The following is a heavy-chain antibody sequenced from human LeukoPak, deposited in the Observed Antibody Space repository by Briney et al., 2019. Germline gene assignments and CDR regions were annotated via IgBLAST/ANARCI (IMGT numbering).Heavy chain of an antibody. J-gene: IGHJ4*02. CDR1: GFTFSSYA. D-gene: IGHD3-10*01. CDR3: ARAPDPYGEYYFDY. V-gene: IGHV3-30*01. CDR2: ISYDGSNK. Sequence: PGGSLRLSCAASGFTFSSYAMHWVRQASGKGLEWVAVISYDGSNKYYADSVKGRFTISRDNSKNTLYLQMNSLRAEDTAVYYCARAPDPYGEYYFDYWGQGTLVTVSS.